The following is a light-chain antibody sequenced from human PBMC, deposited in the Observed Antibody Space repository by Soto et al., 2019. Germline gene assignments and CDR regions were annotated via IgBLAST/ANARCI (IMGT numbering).Light chain of an antibody. CDR3: QKLNTYQIN. Sequence: IQMTQSSSSPSAPLRARVNITGRASQDIGNDLGWYQQKPGKANNIMIYAAYSLRSGVTSRFSGSGSGTHFTLTIKSMQAEDSATYYCQKLNTYQINCGNGTRLALK. J-gene: IGKJ5*01. CDR2: AAY. V-gene: IGKV1-6*02. CDR1: QDIGND.